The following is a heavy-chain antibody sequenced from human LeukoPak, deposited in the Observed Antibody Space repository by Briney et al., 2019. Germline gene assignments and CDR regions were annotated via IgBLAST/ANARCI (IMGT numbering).Heavy chain of an antibody. J-gene: IGHJ4*02. V-gene: IGHV3-15*01. CDR1: GFTFSNAW. Sequence: PGGSLRLSCAASGFTFSNAWMSWVRQAPGKGLEWVGRIKSNTDGGTIDYAAPVKDRFTISRDDSKNTLYLQMNSLKIEDTAVYYCTTDLLGLVRPRGYWGRGTLVTVSS. CDR2: IKSNTDGGTI. CDR3: TTDLLGLVRPRGY. D-gene: IGHD3/OR15-3a*01.